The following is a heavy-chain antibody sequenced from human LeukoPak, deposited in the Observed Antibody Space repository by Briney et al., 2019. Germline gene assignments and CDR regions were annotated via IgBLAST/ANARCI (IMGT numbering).Heavy chain of an antibody. CDR3: ARWHEVYYDGSGYPDY. V-gene: IGHV1-18*01. D-gene: IGHD3-22*01. CDR1: GYTFTSYG. CDR2: ISAYNGNT. J-gene: IGHJ4*02. Sequence: ASVKVSCKASGYTFTSYGISWVRQAPGQGLEWMGWISAYNGNTNYAQKLQGRVTMTTDASTSTAYMELRSLRSDDTAVYYCARWHEVYYDGSGYPDYWGQGTLVTVSS.